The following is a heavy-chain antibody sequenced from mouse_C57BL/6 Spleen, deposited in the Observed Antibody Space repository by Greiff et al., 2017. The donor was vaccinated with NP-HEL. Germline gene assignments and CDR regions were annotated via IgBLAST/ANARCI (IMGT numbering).Heavy chain of an antibody. CDR2: INPNNGGT. V-gene: IGHV1-22*01. CDR1: GYTFTDYN. Sequence: EVQRVESGPELVKPGASVKMSCKASGYTFTDYNMHWVKQSHGKSLEWIGYINPNNGGTSYNQKFKGKATLTVNKSSSTAYMELRSLTSEDSAVYYCARGDDYFDYWGQGTTLTVSS. CDR3: ARGDDYFDY. J-gene: IGHJ2*01.